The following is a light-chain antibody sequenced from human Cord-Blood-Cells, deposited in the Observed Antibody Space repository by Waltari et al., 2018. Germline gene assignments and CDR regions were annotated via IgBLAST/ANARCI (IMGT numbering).Light chain of an antibody. CDR3: QQRSNWWT. CDR2: DAS. V-gene: IGKV3-11*01. J-gene: IGKJ1*01. Sequence: EIVLTQSPATLSLSPGERATLSCRASQSVSSYLAWYQQKPGQAPRLLIYDASNRATGIPARFSGSGPGTDFTLTISSLEPEDFAVYCCQQRSNWWTFGQGTKVEIK. CDR1: QSVSSY.